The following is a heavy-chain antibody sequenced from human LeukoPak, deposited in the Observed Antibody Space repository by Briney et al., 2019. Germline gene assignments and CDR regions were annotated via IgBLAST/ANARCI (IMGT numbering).Heavy chain of an antibody. D-gene: IGHD2-2*01. V-gene: IGHV3-23*01. Sequence: GGSLRLSCAASGFTLNNYAMSWVRQGPGMGLEWVSSISGGSTYYADSVKGRFTISRDNSKNTLYLQMTSLRAEDTAVYYCAKQESSWFNPWGQGTLVTVSS. CDR2: ISGGST. CDR1: GFTLNNYA. CDR3: AKQESSWFNP. J-gene: IGHJ5*02.